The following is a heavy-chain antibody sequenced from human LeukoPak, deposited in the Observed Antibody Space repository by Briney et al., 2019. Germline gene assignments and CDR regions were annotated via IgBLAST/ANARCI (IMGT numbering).Heavy chain of an antibody. V-gene: IGHV1-18*01. J-gene: IGHJ4*02. CDR3: AIGLRYFDWLSPFDY. Sequence: ASVKVSCKASGYTFTSYGISWVRQAPGQGLEWMGWISAYNGNTNYAQKLQGRVTMTTDTSTSTAYMELRSLRSDDTAVYYCAIGLRYFDWLSPFDYWGQGTLVTVSS. D-gene: IGHD3-9*01. CDR1: GYTFTSYG. CDR2: ISAYNGNT.